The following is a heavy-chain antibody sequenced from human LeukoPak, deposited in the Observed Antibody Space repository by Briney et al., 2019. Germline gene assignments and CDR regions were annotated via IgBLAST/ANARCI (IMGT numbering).Heavy chain of an antibody. CDR1: GFTFSSYA. V-gene: IGHV3-30-3*01. Sequence: GRSLRLSCAAPGFTFSSYAMHWVRQAPGKGLEWVAVISYDGSNKYYADSVKGRFTISRDNSKNTLYLQMNSLRAEDTAVYYCARDHTRDYYFDYWGQGTLVTVSS. CDR2: ISYDGSNK. CDR3: ARDHTRDYYFDY. D-gene: IGHD2-2*01. J-gene: IGHJ4*02.